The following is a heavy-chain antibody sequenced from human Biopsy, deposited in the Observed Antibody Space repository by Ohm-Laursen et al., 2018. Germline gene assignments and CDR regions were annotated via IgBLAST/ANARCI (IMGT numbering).Heavy chain of an antibody. J-gene: IGHJ4*02. Sequence: ASVKVSCKASGGPSNNHAFSWVRQAPGQGLEWLGRIVAILGTVNYAQRFQGRVALTADKSTGTAYMELNRLISDDTAVYYCATDADGYYTEFDFWGQGTLITVSS. CDR3: ATDADGYYTEFDF. D-gene: IGHD5-24*01. CDR2: IVAILGTV. CDR1: GGPSNNHA. V-gene: IGHV1-69*04.